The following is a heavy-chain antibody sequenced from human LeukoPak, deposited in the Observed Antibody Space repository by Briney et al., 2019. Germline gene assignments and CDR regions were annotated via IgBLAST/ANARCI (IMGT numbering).Heavy chain of an antibody. V-gene: IGHV2-70*04. CDR3: ARSPDHYYYLDV. D-gene: IGHD1-14*01. CDR2: IDWDDDK. J-gene: IGHJ6*03. CDR1: GFSLSTNGMR. Sequence: KESGPALVKPTQTLRLTCTFSGFSLSTNGMRVSWIRQPPGKALEWLARIDWDDDKFYSTSLKTRLTISKDTSKNQVVLTLTNMDPVDTVTYFCARSPDHYYYLDVWGKGTTVTVSS.